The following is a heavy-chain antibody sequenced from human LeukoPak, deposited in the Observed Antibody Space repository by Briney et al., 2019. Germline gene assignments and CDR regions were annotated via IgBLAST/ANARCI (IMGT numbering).Heavy chain of an antibody. J-gene: IGHJ3*02. V-gene: IGHV3-21*01. CDR2: ISSSSSYI. CDR3: ARPRSRNHALDI. CDR1: GFTFSSYS. Sequence: GGSLRLSCAASGFTFSSYSMNWVRQAPGKGLEWVSSISSSSSYIYYADSVKGRFTISRDNAKNSLYLQMNSLRAEDTAVYYCARPRSRNHALDIWGQGTMVTVSS.